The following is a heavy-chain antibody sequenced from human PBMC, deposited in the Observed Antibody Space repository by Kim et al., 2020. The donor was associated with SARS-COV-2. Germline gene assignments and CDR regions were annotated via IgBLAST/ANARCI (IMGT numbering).Heavy chain of an antibody. V-gene: IGHV3-21*01. CDR2: ISSSSSYI. Sequence: GGSLRLSCAASGFTFSSYSMNWVRQAPGKGLEWVSSISSSSSYIYYADSVKGRFTISRDNAKNSLYLQMNSLRAEDTAVYYCARDKERGIAARPHWFDPWGQGTLVTVSS. D-gene: IGHD6-6*01. CDR3: ARDKERGIAARPHWFDP. J-gene: IGHJ5*02. CDR1: GFTFSSYS.